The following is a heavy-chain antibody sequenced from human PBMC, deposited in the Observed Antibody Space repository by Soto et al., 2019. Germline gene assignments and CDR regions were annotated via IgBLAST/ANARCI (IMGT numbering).Heavy chain of an antibody. CDR2: IDYSGST. D-gene: IGHD3-3*01. CDR3: AARFLGNYGMDV. V-gene: IGHV4-59*01. CDR1: GGSISSYY. Sequence: QVQLQESGPGLVKPSETLSLTCTVSGGSISSYYWSWIRQPPGKGLEWIGYIDYSGSTNYNPSLKSRATISVDTSKNQCSLKLSAVTAADTAVYYCAARFLGNYGMDVWGHGTTVTVSS. J-gene: IGHJ6*02.